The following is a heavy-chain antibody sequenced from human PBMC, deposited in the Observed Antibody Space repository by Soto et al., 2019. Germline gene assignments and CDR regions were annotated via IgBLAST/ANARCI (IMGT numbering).Heavy chain of an antibody. CDR3: AREIRGIANWFDP. D-gene: IGHD6-13*01. CDR2: IYYSGST. CDR1: GGSISSGVYY. Sequence: SETLSLTCTVSGGSISSGVYYWSWIRQHPGKGLEWIGYIYYSGSTYYNPSLKSRVAISVDTSKNQFSLKLSSVTAADTAVYYCAREIRGIANWFDPWGQGTLVTVSS. J-gene: IGHJ5*02. V-gene: IGHV4-31*03.